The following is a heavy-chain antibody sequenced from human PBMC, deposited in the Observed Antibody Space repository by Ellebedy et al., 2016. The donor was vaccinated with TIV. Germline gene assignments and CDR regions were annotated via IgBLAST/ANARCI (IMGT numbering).Heavy chain of an antibody. CDR2: IWYDGSNK. J-gene: IGHJ2*01. CDR1: GITFSRHG. V-gene: IGHV3-33*01. D-gene: IGHD1-26*01. CDR3: ARGSGRGYPINWYFDL. Sequence: GESLKISXAASGITFSRHGMHWVRQAPGKGLEWVAVIWYDGSNKNYADSVKGRFTISRDNSKNTLYLQMNSLRAEDTAVYYCARGSGRGYPINWYFDLWGRGTLVTVSS.